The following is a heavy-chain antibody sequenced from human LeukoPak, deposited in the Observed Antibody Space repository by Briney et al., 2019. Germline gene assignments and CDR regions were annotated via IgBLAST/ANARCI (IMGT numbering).Heavy chain of an antibody. V-gene: IGHV1-18*01. CDR2: TSAYNGNT. J-gene: IGHJ3*02. Sequence: ASVKVSCKASGYTFTSYGISWVRQAPGQGLEWMGWTSAYNGNTNYAQKLQGRVTMTTDTSTRTAYMELRSLRSDDTAVYYCARDLGYCGSTSCYHDAFDIWGQGTMVTVSS. CDR1: GYTFTSYG. CDR3: ARDLGYCGSTSCYHDAFDI. D-gene: IGHD2-2*01.